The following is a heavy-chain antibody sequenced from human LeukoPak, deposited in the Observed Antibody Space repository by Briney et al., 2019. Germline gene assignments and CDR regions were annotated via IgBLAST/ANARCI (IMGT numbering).Heavy chain of an antibody. CDR3: AREEDVLRFLEWTTQYFQH. Sequence: ASVKVSCKASGYTFTSYYVHWVRQAPGQGLEWMGIINPSGGSTSYAQKFQGRVTMTRDTSTSTVYMELSSLRSEDTAVYYCAREEDVLRFLEWTTQYFQHWGQGTLVTVSS. J-gene: IGHJ1*01. V-gene: IGHV1-46*01. D-gene: IGHD3-3*01. CDR1: GYTFTSYY. CDR2: INPSGGST.